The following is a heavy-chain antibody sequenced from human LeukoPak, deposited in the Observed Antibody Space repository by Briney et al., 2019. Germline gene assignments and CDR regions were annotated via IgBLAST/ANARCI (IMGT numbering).Heavy chain of an antibody. D-gene: IGHD3-10*01. J-gene: IGHJ4*02. CDR1: GFTFSDYW. Sequence: GGSLRLSCTASGFTFSDYWMTWVRQAPGKGLECVANIKQDGREKYSVDSVKGRFTISRDNTKNSLYLQMNSLRADDTAVYYCAKGHYGSGSYPDYWGQGTLVTVSS. V-gene: IGHV3-7*01. CDR2: IKQDGREK. CDR3: AKGHYGSGSYPDY.